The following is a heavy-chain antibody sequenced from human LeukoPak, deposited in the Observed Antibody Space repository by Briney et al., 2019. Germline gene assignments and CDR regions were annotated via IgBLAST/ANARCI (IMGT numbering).Heavy chain of an antibody. CDR1: GFNFNDYA. J-gene: IGHJ4*02. CDR2: ISWAGDYS. Sequence: GGSLRLSCAASGFNFNDYAMHWVRQAPGKGLEWVSLISWAGDYSHSADSVKGRFTISRDNSANSLFLQMTSLRPEDTALYYCAKEGAWADYGSRSHVLDYWGRGTLVTVSS. CDR3: AKEGAWADYGSRSHVLDY. V-gene: IGHV3-43D*03. D-gene: IGHD3-10*01.